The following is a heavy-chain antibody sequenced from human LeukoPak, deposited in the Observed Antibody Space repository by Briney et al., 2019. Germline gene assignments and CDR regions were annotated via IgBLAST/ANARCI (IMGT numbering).Heavy chain of an antibody. CDR1: GFTFSSYA. J-gene: IGHJ5*02. Sequence: GGSLRLSCAASGFTFSSYAMHWVRQAPGKGLEWVAVISYDGSNKYYADSVKGRFTISRDNSKNTLYLQMNSLRAEDTAVYYCAREIPIWFGESGWFDPWGQGTLVTVSS. V-gene: IGHV3-30*04. D-gene: IGHD3-10*01. CDR2: ISYDGSNK. CDR3: AREIPIWFGESGWFDP.